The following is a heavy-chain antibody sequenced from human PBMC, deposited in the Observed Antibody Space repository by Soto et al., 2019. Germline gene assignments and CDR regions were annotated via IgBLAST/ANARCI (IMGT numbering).Heavy chain of an antibody. CDR3: ARRYGSFFDI. CDR1: GGSIRGFY. CDR2: IHYSGST. V-gene: IGHV4-59*01. D-gene: IGHD3-10*01. Sequence: PSETLSLTCAVSGGSIRGFYWSWVRQPPGKGLEWIAYIHYSGSTNYNPSLKSRVTISVDMSKNQLSLKLNSVTAADTAMYYCARRYGSFFDIWGQGRMVTVSS. J-gene: IGHJ3*02.